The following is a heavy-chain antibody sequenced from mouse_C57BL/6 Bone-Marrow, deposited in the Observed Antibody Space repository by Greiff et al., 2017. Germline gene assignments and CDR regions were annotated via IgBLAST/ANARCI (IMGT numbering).Heavy chain of an antibody. CDR1: GYTFTSYT. V-gene: IGHV1-4*01. D-gene: IGHD2-4*01. CDR3: ARGRLRRVFDY. J-gene: IGHJ2*01. Sequence: VQLQQSGAELARPGASVKMSCKASGYTFTSYTMHWVKQRPGQGLEWIGYINPSSGYTKYNQKFKDKATLTADKFSSTAYMQLSSLTSEDSAVYYCARGRLRRVFDYWGQGTTLTVSS. CDR2: INPSSGYT.